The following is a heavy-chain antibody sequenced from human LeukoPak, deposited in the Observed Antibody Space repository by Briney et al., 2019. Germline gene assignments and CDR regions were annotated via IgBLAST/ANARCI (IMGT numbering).Heavy chain of an antibody. J-gene: IGHJ4*02. CDR3: AREGSSADDFDY. CDR2: ISTSSGTM. CDR1: GFTFSTYS. V-gene: IGHV3-48*04. Sequence: GGSLRLSCAASGFTFSTYSMNWVRQAPGKGLEWVSYISTSSGTMYYADSVKGRFTISRDNAQNSLYLQMNSLTAEDTAVYYCAREGSSADDFDYWGQGTLVTVSS.